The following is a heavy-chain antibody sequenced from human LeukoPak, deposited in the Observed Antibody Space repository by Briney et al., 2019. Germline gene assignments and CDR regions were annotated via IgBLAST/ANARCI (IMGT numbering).Heavy chain of an antibody. CDR2: IYHSGST. Sequence: SGTLSLTCAVSGGSISSSNWWSWVRQPPGKGLEWIGEIYHSGSTNYNPSLKSRVTISVDKSKNQFSLKLSSVTAADTAVYYCAAHTQTDQRHIDYWGQGTLVTVSS. V-gene: IGHV4-4*02. CDR1: GGSISSSNW. D-gene: IGHD1-1*01. J-gene: IGHJ4*02. CDR3: AAHTQTDQRHIDY.